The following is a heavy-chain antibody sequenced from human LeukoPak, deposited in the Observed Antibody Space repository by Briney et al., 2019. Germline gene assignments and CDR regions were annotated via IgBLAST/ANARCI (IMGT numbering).Heavy chain of an antibody. CDR3: ARAVTTRSGSNWFDP. CDR1: GGSISSDSYY. Sequence: SETLSLTCTVSGGSISSDSYYWAWIRQPPGKGLEWIASIYYSGSTYYNPSLKSRVTISVDTSRNQFSLKLSSVTAADTAVYYCARAVTTRSGSNWFDPWGQGTLVTVSS. CDR2: IYYSGST. D-gene: IGHD4-17*01. V-gene: IGHV4-39*07. J-gene: IGHJ5*02.